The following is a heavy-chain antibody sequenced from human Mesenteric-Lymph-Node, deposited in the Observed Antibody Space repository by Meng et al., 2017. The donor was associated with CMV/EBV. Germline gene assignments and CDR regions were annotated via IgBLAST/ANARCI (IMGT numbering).Heavy chain of an antibody. J-gene: IGHJ6*02. D-gene: IGHD4-11*01. Sequence: GGSLRLSCAASGFTFSSYGMHWVRQAPGKGLEWVAFIRFDGSNKYYADSVKGRFTISRDNSKNTLYLQMNSLRAEDTAVYYCAKNYNNDYYYGMDVWGQGTTVTVSS. CDR2: IRFDGSNK. CDR1: GFTFSSYG. V-gene: IGHV3-30*02. CDR3: AKNYNNDYYYGMDV.